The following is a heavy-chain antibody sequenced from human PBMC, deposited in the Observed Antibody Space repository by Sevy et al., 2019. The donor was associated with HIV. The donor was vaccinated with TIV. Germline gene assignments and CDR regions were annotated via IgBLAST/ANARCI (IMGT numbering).Heavy chain of an antibody. Sequence: GGSLRLSCAASGFTFSSYGMHWVRQAPGKGLEWVAFIRYDGSNKYYADSVKGRFTISRDNSKNTLYLQMNSLRAEDTAVYYCAKDKHYYDSSGYYTFDYWGQGTLDTVSS. J-gene: IGHJ4*02. D-gene: IGHD3-22*01. CDR2: IRYDGSNK. CDR3: AKDKHYYDSSGYYTFDY. CDR1: GFTFSSYG. V-gene: IGHV3-30*02.